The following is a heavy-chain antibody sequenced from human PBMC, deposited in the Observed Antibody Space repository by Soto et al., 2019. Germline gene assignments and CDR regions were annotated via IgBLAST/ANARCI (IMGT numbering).Heavy chain of an antibody. CDR2: INHSGST. V-gene: IGHV4-34*01. Sequence: SETLSLTCAVYGGSFSGYYWIWIRQPPGKGLEWIGEINHSGSTNYNPSLKSRVTISVDTSKNQFSLKLSSVTAADTAVYYCARPVRWYYMDVWGKGTTVTVSS. J-gene: IGHJ6*03. CDR1: GGSFSGYY. D-gene: IGHD2-15*01. CDR3: ARPVRWYYMDV.